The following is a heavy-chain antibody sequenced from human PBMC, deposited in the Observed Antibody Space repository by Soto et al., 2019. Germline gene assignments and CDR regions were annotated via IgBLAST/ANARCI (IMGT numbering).Heavy chain of an antibody. Sequence: QVQLVQSGAEVKKPGASVKVSCKASGYTFTSYGISWVRQAPGQGLGWMGWISAYNGNTNYARKLQGRVTMTTDTSTRTAYMEVRSLRSDDTPVYYCARDHRPVPVLRFLEWLPRFPMDVWGKGTTVTVSS. J-gene: IGHJ6*03. CDR1: GYTFTSYG. V-gene: IGHV1-18*01. D-gene: IGHD3-3*01. CDR2: ISAYNGNT. CDR3: ARDHRPVPVLRFLEWLPRFPMDV.